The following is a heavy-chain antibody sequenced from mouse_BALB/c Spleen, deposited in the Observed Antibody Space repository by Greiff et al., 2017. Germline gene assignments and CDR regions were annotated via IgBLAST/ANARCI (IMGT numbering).Heavy chain of an antibody. V-gene: IGHV2-9*02. D-gene: IGHD2-1*01. J-gene: IGHJ4*01. Sequence: VKLVESGPGLVAPSQSLSITCTVSGFSLTSYGVHWVRQPPGKGLEWLGVIWAGGSTNYNSALMSRLSISKDNSKSQVFLKMNSLQTDDTAMYYCARDGNYEGGAMDYWGQGTSVTVSS. CDR2: IWAGGST. CDR3: ARDGNYEGGAMDY. CDR1: GFSLTSYG.